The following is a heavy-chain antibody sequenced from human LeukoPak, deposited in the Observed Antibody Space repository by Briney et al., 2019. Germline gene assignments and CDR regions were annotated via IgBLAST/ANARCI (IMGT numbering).Heavy chain of an antibody. D-gene: IGHD3-22*01. V-gene: IGHV3-7*01. CDR1: EFTFSSYW. J-gene: IGHJ6*03. CDR3: ARESLNYYDSSGYYLYYYYMDV. Sequence: GGSLRLSCAASEFTFSSYWMSWVRQAPGKGLEWVANIKQDGSEKYYVDSVKGRFTISRDTAKNSLYLQMSSLRAEDTAVYYCARESLNYYDSSGYYLYYYYMDVWGKGTTVTVSS. CDR2: IKQDGSEK.